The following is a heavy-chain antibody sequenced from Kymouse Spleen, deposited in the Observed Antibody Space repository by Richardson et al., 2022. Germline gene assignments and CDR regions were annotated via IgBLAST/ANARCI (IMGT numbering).Heavy chain of an antibody. J-gene: IGHJ4*02. V-gene: IGHV3-33*01. D-gene: IGHD5-12*01. CDR1: GFTFSSYG. CDR2: IWYDGSNK. Sequence: QVQLVESGGGVVQPGRSLRLSCAASGFTFSSYGMHWVRQAPGKGLEWVAVIWYDGSNKYYADSVKGRFTISRDNSKNTLYLQMNSLRAEDTAVYYCAREDIVATVDYWGQGTLVTVSS. CDR3: AREDIVATVDY.